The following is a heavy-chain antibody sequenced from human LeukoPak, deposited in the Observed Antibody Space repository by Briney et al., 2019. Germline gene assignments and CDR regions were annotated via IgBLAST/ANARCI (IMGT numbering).Heavy chain of an antibody. D-gene: IGHD6-13*01. CDR3: ARGEQQRTFDY. V-gene: IGHV4-34*01. Sequence: SEALSLTCADYGGSFSGYYWSWIRQPPGKGLEWIGEINHSGSTNYNPSLKSRVTISVDTSKNQFSLKLSSVTAADTAVYYCARGEQQRTFDYWGQGTLVTVSS. CDR1: GGSFSGYY. J-gene: IGHJ4*02. CDR2: INHSGST.